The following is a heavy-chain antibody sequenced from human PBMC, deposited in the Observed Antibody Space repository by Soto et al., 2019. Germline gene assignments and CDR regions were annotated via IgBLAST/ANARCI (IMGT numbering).Heavy chain of an antibody. Sequence: QVQLVQSGAAVKKPGSSVKVSCKASGGTFSSYTISWVRQAPGQGLEWMGRIIPILGIANYAQKFQGRVTITADKSTSTAYRELSSLRSEDTAVYDCASAYNWNDVGYYGMDVWGQGTTVTVSS. D-gene: IGHD1-1*01. CDR2: IIPILGIA. V-gene: IGHV1-69*02. CDR1: GGTFSSYT. J-gene: IGHJ6*02. CDR3: ASAYNWNDVGYYGMDV.